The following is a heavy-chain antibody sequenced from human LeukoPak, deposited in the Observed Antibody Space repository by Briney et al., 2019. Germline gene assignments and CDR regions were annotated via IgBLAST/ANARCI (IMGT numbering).Heavy chain of an antibody. CDR3: ARGGDFY. CDR1: GFTFTTYS. D-gene: IGHD3-3*01. J-gene: IGHJ4*02. V-gene: IGHV3-48*01. Sequence: GGSLRLSCAASGFTFTTYSMNWVRQAPGKGLEWVSYISPSSSTIYYADSVKGRFTISRDNAKNSLYLQMNSLRADDTAVYYCARGGDFYWGQETLVTVSS. CDR2: ISPSSSTI.